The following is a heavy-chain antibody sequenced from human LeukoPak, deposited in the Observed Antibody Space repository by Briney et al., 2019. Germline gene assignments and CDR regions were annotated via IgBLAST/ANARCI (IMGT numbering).Heavy chain of an antibody. CDR3: ARVVPAAIPYFDY. CDR2: INPNSGGT. J-gene: IGHJ4*02. Sequence: ASVKVSCKASGYTFTSHGISWVRQAPGQGLEWMGWINPNSGGTNYAQKFQGRVTMTRDTSISTAYMELSRLRSDDTAVYYCARVVPAAIPYFDYWGQGTLVTVSS. CDR1: GYTFTSHG. V-gene: IGHV1-2*02. D-gene: IGHD2-2*01.